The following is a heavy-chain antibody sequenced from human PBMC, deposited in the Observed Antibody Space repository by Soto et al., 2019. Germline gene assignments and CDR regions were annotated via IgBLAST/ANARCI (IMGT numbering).Heavy chain of an antibody. CDR2: VSFDGSNK. CDR1: GFTFNYYP. CDR3: ARLPGPLVAVLYIYPLDGREAMSDVDV. D-gene: IGHD6-19*01. Sequence: GGSLRLSCAASGFTFNYYPMHWVRQAPGKGLEWVAVVSFDGSNKYYADSVKGRFTISKDNSRNTLYLQMNSLRREDTAVYYCARLPGPLVAVLYIYPLDGREAMSDVDVWGQGTTVTVAS. J-gene: IGHJ6*02. V-gene: IGHV3-30-3*01.